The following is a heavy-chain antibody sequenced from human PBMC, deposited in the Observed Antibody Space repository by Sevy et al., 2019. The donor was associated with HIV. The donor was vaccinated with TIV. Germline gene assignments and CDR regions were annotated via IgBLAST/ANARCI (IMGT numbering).Heavy chain of an antibody. D-gene: IGHD1-1*01. CDR1: GGTFSSYA. V-gene: IGHV1-69*13. CDR3: ARREFNRYDLNY. CDR2: IIPIFDTA. Sequence: ASVKVSCKASGGTFSSYAISWVRQAPGQGLEWMEGIIPIFDTANYAQKFHGRVTITANESTSTAYMELSSLSYEDTVAYYCARREFNRYDLNYWGQGTLETVS. J-gene: IGHJ4*02.